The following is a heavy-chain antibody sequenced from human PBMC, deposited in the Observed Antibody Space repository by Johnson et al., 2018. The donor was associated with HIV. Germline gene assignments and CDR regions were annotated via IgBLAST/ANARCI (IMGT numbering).Heavy chain of an antibody. Sequence: VHLVESGGGLVKPGGSLRLSCGASGFTFSDSYMNWIRQAPGKGLEWVSGINWNGGSTGYADSVNGRFTISRDNAKNSLYLQMNSLRAEDTALYYCARGNYYGSGSYGAFDIWGQGTMVTVSS. CDR3: ARGNYYGSGSYGAFDI. D-gene: IGHD3-10*01. CDR1: GFTFSDSY. CDR2: INWNGGST. V-gene: IGHV3-20*04. J-gene: IGHJ3*02.